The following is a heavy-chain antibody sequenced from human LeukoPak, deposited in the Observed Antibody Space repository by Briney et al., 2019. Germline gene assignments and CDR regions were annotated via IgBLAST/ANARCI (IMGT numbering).Heavy chain of an antibody. V-gene: IGHV3-7*01. CDR3: ARDLGSNGWGIFDY. CDR1: GFTFGNYW. D-gene: IGHD2-8*01. CDR2: IKQDGGEK. Sequence: GGSLRLSCAASGFTFGNYWMSWVRQAPGKGLEWVANIKQDGGEKYYVDSVKGRFTISRDNAKNSLFLQMNSLRAEDTAVYYCARDLGSNGWGIFDYWGQGTLVTVSS. J-gene: IGHJ4*02.